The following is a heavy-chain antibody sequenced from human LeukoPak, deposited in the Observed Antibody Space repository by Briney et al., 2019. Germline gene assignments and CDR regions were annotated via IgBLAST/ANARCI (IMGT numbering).Heavy chain of an antibody. V-gene: IGHV4-34*01. CDR2: INHSGST. CDR3: ARRGDSSGCLDP. J-gene: IGHJ5*02. CDR1: GGSFSGYY. D-gene: IGHD6-19*01. Sequence: SETLSLTCAVYGGSFSGYYWSWIRQPPGKGLEWIGEINHSGSTNYNPSLKSRVTISVDTSKNQFSLKLSSVTAADTAVYYCARRGDSSGCLDPWGQGTLVTVSS.